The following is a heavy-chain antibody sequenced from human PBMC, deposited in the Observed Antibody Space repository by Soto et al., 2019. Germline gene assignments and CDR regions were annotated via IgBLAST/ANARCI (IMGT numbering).Heavy chain of an antibody. J-gene: IGHJ6*02. CDR1: GFTFSTSA. V-gene: IGHV3-30-3*01. D-gene: IGHD4-17*01. CDR2: ISYDGSKK. Sequence: GGSLRLSCAASGFTFSTSAMHWVRQAPGKGLEWLAVISYDGSKKYCADSVKGRFTISRDNSKNTLYLQMNSLRAEDTAVYYCVRSPDDHGGNNGGIIYYYYGMDVWGPGTTVTVSS. CDR3: VRSPDDHGGNNGGIIYYYYGMDV.